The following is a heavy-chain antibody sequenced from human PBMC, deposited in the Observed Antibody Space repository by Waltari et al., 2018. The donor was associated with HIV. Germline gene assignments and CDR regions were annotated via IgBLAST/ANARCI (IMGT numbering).Heavy chain of an antibody. V-gene: IGHV3-74*01. Sequence: QLVESGGGSIKTGGSLRLSCAGPRLSVRNHWMAWVGHGPGKGRVWVARINSDGSTRNYADAVKGRFVISRDNSRNTVYLQLNSVKVEDTAVYFCARASHYIEFSTFDGDYYFDLWGRGTRVAVSS. CDR1: RLSVRNHW. D-gene: IGHD3-9*01. J-gene: IGHJ4*02. CDR3: ARASHYIEFSTFDGDYYFDL. CDR2: INSDGSTR.